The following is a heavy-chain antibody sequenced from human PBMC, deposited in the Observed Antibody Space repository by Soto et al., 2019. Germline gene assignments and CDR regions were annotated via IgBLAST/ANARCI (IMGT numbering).Heavy chain of an antibody. CDR2: INPFDGSR. CDR3: AIVLVPAAIADY. J-gene: IGHJ4*02. D-gene: IGHD2-2*01. Sequence: ASVKVSCKASGYIFTSYYIHWVRQAPGQGLEWMGWINPFDGSRMFAQSFQGRVTMTRDTSTSTVYMEVSSLRSEDTAVYYCAIVLVPAAIADYWGQGTLVTVSS. V-gene: IGHV1-46*01. CDR1: GYIFTSYY.